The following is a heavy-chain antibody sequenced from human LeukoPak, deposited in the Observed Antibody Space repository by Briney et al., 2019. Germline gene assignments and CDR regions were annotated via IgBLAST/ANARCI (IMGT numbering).Heavy chain of an antibody. CDR3: ARGRGSGTTTFDY. CDR1: GFTFSSYS. D-gene: IGHD1-1*01. V-gene: IGHV3-21*01. J-gene: IGHJ4*02. Sequence: GGSLRLSCAASGFTFSSYSMNWVRQAPGKGLEWVSSISSSSSYIYYADSVKGRFTISRDNAKNSLYLQMNSLRDEDTAVYYCARGRGSGTTTFDYWGQGTLVTVSS. CDR2: ISSSSSYI.